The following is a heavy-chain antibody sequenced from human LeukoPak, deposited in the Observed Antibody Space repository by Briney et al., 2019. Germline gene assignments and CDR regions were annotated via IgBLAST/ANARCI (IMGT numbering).Heavy chain of an antibody. J-gene: IGHJ4*02. CDR2: IYYSGST. Sequence: SETLSLTCTVSGGSISSYYWSWIRQPPGKGLEWIGYIYYSGSTNYNPSLKCRVTISVDTSKNQFSLKLSSMTAADTAVYYCARGGYSYGPTLNYWGQGTLVTVSS. CDR1: GGSISSYY. CDR3: ARGGYSYGPTLNY. V-gene: IGHV4-59*01. D-gene: IGHD5-18*01.